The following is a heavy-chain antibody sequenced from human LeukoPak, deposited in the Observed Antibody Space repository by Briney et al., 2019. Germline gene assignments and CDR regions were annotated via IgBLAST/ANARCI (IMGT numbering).Heavy chain of an antibody. CDR3: ARGTSGSYAYYYGMDV. V-gene: IGHV1-69*13. CDR2: IIPIFGTA. J-gene: IGHJ6*02. CDR1: GGTFISYA. Sequence: SVKVSCKASGGTFISYAISWVRQAPGQGLEWMGGIIPIFGTANYAQKFQGRVTITADESTSTAYMELSSLRSEDTAVYYCARGTSGSYAYYYGMDVWGQGTTVTVSS. D-gene: IGHD3-10*01.